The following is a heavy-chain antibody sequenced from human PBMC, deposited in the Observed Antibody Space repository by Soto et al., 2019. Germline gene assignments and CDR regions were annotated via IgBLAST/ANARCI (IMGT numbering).Heavy chain of an antibody. V-gene: IGHV1-46*01. D-gene: IGHD3-10*01. CDR2: INPADGTT. CDR3: ARARGWFDP. CDR1: GSTFTTYY. Sequence: QVPLVQSGAEVKKPGASVKVSCKASGSTFTTYYMHWVRQAPGQGLEWMGVINPADGTTTYAQRFQGRLTVTMDTSKTTVYMELSSLRSEDTAVYYCARARGWFDPWGQGTLVTVSS. J-gene: IGHJ5*02.